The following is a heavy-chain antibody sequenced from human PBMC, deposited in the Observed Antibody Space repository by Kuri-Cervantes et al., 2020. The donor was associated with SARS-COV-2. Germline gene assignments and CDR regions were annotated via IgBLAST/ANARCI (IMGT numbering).Heavy chain of an antibody. CDR3: ARVLFPQVEAHFDY. J-gene: IGHJ4*02. D-gene: IGHD3-3*01. CDR1: GGTFSSYA. Sequence: SVKVSCKASGGTFSSYAISWVRQAPGQGLEWMGGISPIFGTANYAQKFQGRVTITADKSTSTAYMELSSLRSEDTAVYYCARVLFPQVEAHFDYWGQGSLVTVSS. V-gene: IGHV1-69*06. CDR2: ISPIFGTA.